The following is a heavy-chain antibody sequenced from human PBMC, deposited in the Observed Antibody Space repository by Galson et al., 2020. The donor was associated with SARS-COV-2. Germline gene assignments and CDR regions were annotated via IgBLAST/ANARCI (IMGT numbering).Heavy chain of an antibody. V-gene: IGHV4-39*01. CDR3: ARFGLPITMIVVATNDY. D-gene: IGHD3-22*01. CDR2: IYYSGST. J-gene: IGHJ4*02. Sequence: SETLSLTCTVSGGSISSSSYYWGWIRQPPGKGLEWIGSIYYSGSTYYNPSLKSRVTISVDTSKNQFSLKLSSVTAADTAVYYCARFGLPITMIVVATNDYWGQGTLVTVSS. CDR1: GGSISSSSYY.